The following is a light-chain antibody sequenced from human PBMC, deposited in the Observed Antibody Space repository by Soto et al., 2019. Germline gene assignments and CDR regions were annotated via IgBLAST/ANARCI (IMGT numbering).Light chain of an antibody. CDR3: QQRSNWPPEIT. CDR2: DAS. CDR1: ESVGSF. J-gene: IGKJ5*01. Sequence: ELVLTQSPDTLSLSPGEIATLSCRASESVGSFLAWYRQKPGQAPRLLIFDASNRATGIPVRFSGSGSGTDFTLTISSLEPEDFAVYYCQQRSNWPPEITFGQGTRLEI. V-gene: IGKV3-11*01.